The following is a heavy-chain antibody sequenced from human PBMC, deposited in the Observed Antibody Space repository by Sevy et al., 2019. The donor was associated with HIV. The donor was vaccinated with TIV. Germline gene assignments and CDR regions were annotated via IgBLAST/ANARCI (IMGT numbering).Heavy chain of an antibody. CDR2: IRQDGSEK. CDR1: GFTFRNFW. J-gene: IGHJ6*02. CDR3: AKSYFGSGTSYGMDL. Sequence: GGSLRLSSAVSGFTFRNFWMSWVRQAPGKGLEWVANIRQDGSEKYYVDSVRGRFTISRDNAKNSLFLQLNSLRADDTAIYYCAKSYFGSGTSYGMDLWGRGTTVTVSS. D-gene: IGHD3-10*01. V-gene: IGHV3-7*01.